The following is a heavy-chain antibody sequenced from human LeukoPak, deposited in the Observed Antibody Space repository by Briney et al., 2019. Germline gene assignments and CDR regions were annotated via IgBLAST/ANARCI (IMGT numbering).Heavy chain of an antibody. CDR1: GYTFTSYD. CDR3: ARGRYYGSGSYYYYMDV. D-gene: IGHD3-10*01. V-gene: IGHV1-8*01. Sequence: ASVKVSCQASGYTFTSYDINWVRQATGQGLEWMGWMNPNSGNTGYAQKFQGRVTMTRNTSISTAYMELSSLRSEDTAVYYCARGRYYGSGSYYYYMDVWGKGTALTVSS. J-gene: IGHJ6*03. CDR2: MNPNSGNT.